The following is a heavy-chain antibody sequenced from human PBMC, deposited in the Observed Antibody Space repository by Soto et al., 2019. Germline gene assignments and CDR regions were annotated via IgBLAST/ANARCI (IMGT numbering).Heavy chain of an antibody. CDR1: GGTFSSYA. V-gene: IGHV1-69*13. CDR2: IIPIFGTA. Sequence: ASVKVSCKASGGTFSSYAISWVRQAPGQGLEWMGGIIPIFGTANYAQKFQGRVTITADESTSTAYMELSSLRSEDTAVYYCARDPSPGIEAAGTQQDYWGQGTLVTVSS. D-gene: IGHD6-13*01. CDR3: ARDPSPGIEAAGTQQDY. J-gene: IGHJ4*02.